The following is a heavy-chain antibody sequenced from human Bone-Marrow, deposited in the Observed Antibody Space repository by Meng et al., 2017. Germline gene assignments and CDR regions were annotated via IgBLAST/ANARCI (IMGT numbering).Heavy chain of an antibody. CDR1: GYSISSGYY. CDR2: IYHSGST. V-gene: IGHV4-38-2*02. J-gene: IGHJ3*02. CDR3: ARDLTTMIVVVHDAFDI. Sequence: SETLSLTCAVSGYSISSGYYWGWIRQPPGKGLEWIGSIYHSGSTYYNPSLKSRVTISVDTSKNQFSLKLSSVTAADTAVYYCARDLTTMIVVVHDAFDIWGQGTMVT. D-gene: IGHD3-22*01.